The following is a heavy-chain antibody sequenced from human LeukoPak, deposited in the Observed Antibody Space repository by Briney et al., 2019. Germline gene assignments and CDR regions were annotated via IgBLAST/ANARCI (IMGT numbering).Heavy chain of an antibody. CDR2: ISSSGSTI. CDR3: AKVETAAAATLRGFDY. CDR1: GFTFSSYE. D-gene: IGHD6-13*01. J-gene: IGHJ4*02. V-gene: IGHV3-48*03. Sequence: PGGSLRLSCAASGFTFSSYEMNWVRQAPGKGLEWVSYISSSGSTIYYADSVKGRFTISRDNSKNTLYLQMNSLRAEDTAVYYCAKVETAAAATLRGFDYWGQGTLVTVSS.